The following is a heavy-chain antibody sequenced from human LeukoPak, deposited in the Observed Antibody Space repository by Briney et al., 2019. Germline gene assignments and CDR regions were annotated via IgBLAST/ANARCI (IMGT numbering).Heavy chain of an antibody. CDR1: GGSFSGYY. D-gene: IGHD5-18*01. Sequence: PSETLSLTCAVYGGSFSGYYWSWIRQPPGKGLEWIGEINHSGSTYYNPSLKSRVTISVDTSKNQFSLKLSSVTAADTAVYYCARTWIQLWLLYYWGQGTLVTVSS. CDR2: INHSGST. J-gene: IGHJ4*02. CDR3: ARTWIQLWLLYY. V-gene: IGHV4-34*01.